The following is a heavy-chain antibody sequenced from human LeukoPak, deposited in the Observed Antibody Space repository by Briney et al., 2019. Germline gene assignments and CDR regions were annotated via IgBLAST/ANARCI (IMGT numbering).Heavy chain of an antibody. CDR2: IWYDGNNK. D-gene: IGHD1-26*01. J-gene: IGHJ6*02. CDR1: GFTFSSYG. V-gene: IGHV3-33*01. Sequence: PGGSLRLSCAASGFTFSSYGMHWVRQAPGKGLEWVAVIWYDGNNKYYADFVKGRFTISRDNSKNTLYLQLSSLRAEDTAVYNCARDRGSREDGMDVWGQGTTVTVSS. CDR3: ARDRGSREDGMDV.